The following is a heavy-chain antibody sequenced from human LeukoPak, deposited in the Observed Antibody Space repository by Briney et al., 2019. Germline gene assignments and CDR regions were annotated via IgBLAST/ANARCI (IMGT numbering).Heavy chain of an antibody. Sequence: ATLSLTCTVSGGSISSYYWSWIRQPPGKGLEWVSAISPSGGSTYYPDSVKGRFTISRDNSKNTLYLQVNSLRAEDTAVYFCAEEPTSRGSGRGYFDLWGRGTLVTVPS. CDR1: GGSISSYY. D-gene: IGHD6-19*01. J-gene: IGHJ2*01. CDR2: ISPSGGST. V-gene: IGHV3-23*01. CDR3: AEEPTSRGSGRGYFDL.